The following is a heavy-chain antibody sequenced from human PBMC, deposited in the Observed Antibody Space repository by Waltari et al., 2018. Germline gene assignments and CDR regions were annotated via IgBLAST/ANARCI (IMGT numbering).Heavy chain of an antibody. J-gene: IGHJ4*02. CDR2: IKSKTEGGTT. CDR3: TTDRGVATLPMFDY. D-gene: IGHD1-1*01. Sequence: EVHLVASGGNLVKPGGSLSLSCAASGLNFRNGWMAWVRQAPGKGLEWVGRIKSKTEGGTTDYAAVVKGRFTISRDDSRNTAYLQMNSLRAEDTASYFCTTDRGVATLPMFDYWGRGTLVTVSS. V-gene: IGHV3-15*01. CDR1: GLNFRNGW.